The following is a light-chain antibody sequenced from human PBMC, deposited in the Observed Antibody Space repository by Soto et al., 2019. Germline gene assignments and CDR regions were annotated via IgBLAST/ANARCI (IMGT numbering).Light chain of an antibody. J-gene: IGKJ2*01. CDR3: LQDYNYPYT. CDR1: QGIRNN. V-gene: IGKV1-6*01. CDR2: AAS. Sequence: AIQMTQSPSSLSASVGDRVAITCRASQGIRNNLGWYQQKPGKAPKLLIYAASSLQSGVPSRFSGSGSGTDFTLTISSLQAEDFATYFCLQDYNYPYTFGQGTKLEIK.